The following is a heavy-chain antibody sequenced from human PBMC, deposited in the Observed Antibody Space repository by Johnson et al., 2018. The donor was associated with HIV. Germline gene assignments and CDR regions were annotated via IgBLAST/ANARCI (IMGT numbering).Heavy chain of an antibody. CDR2: IKRDGSST. J-gene: IGHJ3*02. CDR1: GFIFDDYG. CDR3: VKEHGWGSFDI. Sequence: VQLVESGGGLVKPGGSLRLSCAGSGFIFDDYGMNWVRQVPGKGLEWVSGIKRDGSSTTYADSVKGRFTISRDNAKNTLYLQMNSLRAEDTATYYCVKEHGWGSFDIWGQGTMVTVSS. D-gene: IGHD3-16*01. V-gene: IGHV3-74*02.